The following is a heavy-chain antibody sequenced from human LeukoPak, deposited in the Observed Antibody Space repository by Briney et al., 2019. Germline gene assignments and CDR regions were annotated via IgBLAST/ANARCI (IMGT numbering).Heavy chain of an antibody. CDR3: ARLEGYCTNGVCPIDY. Sequence: SETLSLTCTVSGGSISSSSYYWGWIPQPPGKGLEWLGSIYYSGSTYYNPSLKSRVTISVDTSKNQFSLKLSSVTAADTAVYYCARLEGYCTNGVCPIDYWGQGTLVTVSS. V-gene: IGHV4-39*01. CDR2: IYYSGST. D-gene: IGHD2-8*01. CDR1: GGSISSSSYY. J-gene: IGHJ4*02.